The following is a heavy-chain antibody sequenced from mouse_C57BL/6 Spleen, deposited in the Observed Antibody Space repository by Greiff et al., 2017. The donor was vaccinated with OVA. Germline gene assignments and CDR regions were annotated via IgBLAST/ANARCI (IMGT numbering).Heavy chain of an antibody. CDR2: IYPGSGST. J-gene: IGHJ2*01. CDR3: ARKERGPAYVDY. D-gene: IGHD3-3*01. CDR1: GYTFTSYW. Sequence: QVQLQQPGAELVKPGASVKMSCKASGYTFTSYWITWVKQRPGQGLEWIGDIYPGSGSTNYNEKFKSKATLTVDTSSSTADMQLSSLTSEDSAVYYCARKERGPAYVDYWGQGTTLTVSS. V-gene: IGHV1-55*01.